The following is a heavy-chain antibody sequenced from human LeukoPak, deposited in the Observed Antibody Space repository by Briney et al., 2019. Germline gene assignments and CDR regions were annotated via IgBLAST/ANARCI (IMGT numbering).Heavy chain of an antibody. Sequence: ASVKVSCKASGYTFTGYHMHWVRQAPGQGLEWMGRINPNSGGTNYAQKFQGRVTMTRDTSISTAYMELSRLRSDDTAVYYCARVIAAAGTQYFDYWGQGTLVTVSS. CDR1: GYTFTGYH. V-gene: IGHV1-2*06. J-gene: IGHJ4*02. CDR3: ARVIAAAGTQYFDY. CDR2: INPNSGGT. D-gene: IGHD6-13*01.